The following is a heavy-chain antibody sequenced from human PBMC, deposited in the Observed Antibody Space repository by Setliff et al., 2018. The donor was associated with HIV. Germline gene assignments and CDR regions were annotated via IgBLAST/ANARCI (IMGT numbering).Heavy chain of an antibody. D-gene: IGHD1-26*01. J-gene: IGHJ4*02. V-gene: IGHV1-8*01. Sequence: ASVKVSCKASGYTLTNYDINWVRQATGQGLEWMGWMNPNSGNTGYAQKFQGRVTMTRNTSISTAYMELSSLRSEDTAVYYCARFRKFQLVGALDYWGQGTLVTVSS. CDR1: GYTLTNYD. CDR3: ARFRKFQLVGALDY. CDR2: MNPNSGNT.